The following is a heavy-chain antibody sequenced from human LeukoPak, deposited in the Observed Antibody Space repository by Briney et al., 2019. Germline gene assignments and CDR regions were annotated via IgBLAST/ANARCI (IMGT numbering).Heavy chain of an antibody. CDR1: GGSISSGGYY. CDR3: ARGDAAAPSYYYYYGMDV. CDR2: IYHSGST. Sequence: SETLSLTCTVSGGSISSGGYYWSWIRQPPGKGLEWIGYIYHSGSTYYNPSLKSRITISVDRSKNQFSLKLSSVTAADTAVYYCARGDAAAPSYYYYYGMDVWGQGTTVTVSS. J-gene: IGHJ6*02. D-gene: IGHD6-25*01. V-gene: IGHV4-30-2*01.